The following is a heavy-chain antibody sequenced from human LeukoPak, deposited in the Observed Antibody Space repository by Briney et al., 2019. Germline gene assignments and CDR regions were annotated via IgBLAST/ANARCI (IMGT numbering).Heavy chain of an antibody. J-gene: IGHJ4*02. CDR1: GYTFTGYY. Sequence: ASVKVSCKASGYTFTGYYMHWVRQAPGQGLEWMGWMNPNSGNTGYAQKFQGRVTMTRNTSISTAYMELSSLRSEDTAVYYCARGDYYDSSVRYWGQGTLVTVSS. CDR3: ARGDYYDSSVRY. V-gene: IGHV1-8*02. CDR2: MNPNSGNT. D-gene: IGHD3-22*01.